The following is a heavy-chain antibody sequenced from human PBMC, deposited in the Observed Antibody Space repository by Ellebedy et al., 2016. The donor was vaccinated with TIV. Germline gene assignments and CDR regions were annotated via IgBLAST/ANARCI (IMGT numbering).Heavy chain of an antibody. CDR3: ARDLVTLVRGVVTHDAFDI. Sequence: MPSETLSLTCTVSGGSISSSSYYWGWIRQPSGKGLESIGSIYSSGTTYYNPSLKSRVTISVDTSKNQFSLRLSSVTAADTAVYYCARDLVTLVRGVVTHDAFDIWGQGTMVIVSS. CDR2: IYSSGTT. V-gene: IGHV4-39*07. J-gene: IGHJ3*02. D-gene: IGHD3-10*01. CDR1: GGSISSSSYY.